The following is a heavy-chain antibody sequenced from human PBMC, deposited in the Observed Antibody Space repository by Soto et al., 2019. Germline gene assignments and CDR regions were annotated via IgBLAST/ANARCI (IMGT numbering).Heavy chain of an antibody. V-gene: IGHV1-18*01. CDR3: ARSPTTVTKNWFDP. CDR1: GYTFTSYG. Sequence: ASVKVSCKASGYTFTSYGISWVRPAPGQGLEWMGWISAYNGNTNYVQKLQGRVTMTTDTSTSTAYMELRSLRSDDTAVYYCARSPTTVTKNWFDPWGQGTLVNVSS. D-gene: IGHD4-17*01. CDR2: ISAYNGNT. J-gene: IGHJ5*02.